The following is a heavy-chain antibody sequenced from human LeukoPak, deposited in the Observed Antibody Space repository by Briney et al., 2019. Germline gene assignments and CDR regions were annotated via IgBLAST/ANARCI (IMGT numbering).Heavy chain of an antibody. Sequence: GGSLRLSCAASGFTFSSYGMHWVRQAPGKGLEWVAVISYDGSNKYYADSVKGRFTISRDNSKNTLYLQMNSLGAEDTAVYYCAKDSGGYYDSSGYPRSEYFQHWGQGTLVTVSS. CDR2: ISYDGSNK. CDR3: AKDSGGYYDSSGYPRSEYFQH. V-gene: IGHV3-30*18. J-gene: IGHJ1*01. CDR1: GFTFSSYG. D-gene: IGHD3-22*01.